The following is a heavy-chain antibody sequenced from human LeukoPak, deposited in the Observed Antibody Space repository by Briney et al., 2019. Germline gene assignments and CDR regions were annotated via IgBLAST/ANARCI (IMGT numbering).Heavy chain of an antibody. V-gene: IGHV4-30-4*01. CDR1: GGSISSGDYY. CDR3: ARAAAYYDILTGYYRWDYYYGMDV. Sequence: SETLSLTCTVSGGSISSGDYYWSWIRQPPGKGLEWIGYIYYSVSTYYNPSLKSRVTISVDTSKNQFSLKLSSVTAADTAVYYCARAAAYYDILTGYYRWDYYYGMDVWGQGTTVTVSS. J-gene: IGHJ6*02. CDR2: IYYSVST. D-gene: IGHD3-9*01.